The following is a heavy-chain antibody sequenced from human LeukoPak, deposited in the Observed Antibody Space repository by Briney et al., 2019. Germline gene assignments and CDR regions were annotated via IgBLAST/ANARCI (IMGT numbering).Heavy chain of an antibody. V-gene: IGHV3-7*01. J-gene: IGHJ4*02. D-gene: IGHD3-10*01. CDR1: GFTFSNYW. CDR3: ARMYYVRGVLFYYFDY. Sequence: GGSLRLSCEGSGFTFSNYWMTWVRQAPGKGLEWVANIKTDGSEKHYADSVEGRFTISRDNAKNSLYLQMNSLRAEDTAVYYCARMYYVRGVLFYYFDYWGQGTLVTVSS. CDR2: IKTDGSEK.